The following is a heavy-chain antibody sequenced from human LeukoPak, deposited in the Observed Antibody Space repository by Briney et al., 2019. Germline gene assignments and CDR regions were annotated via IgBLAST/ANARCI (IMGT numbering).Heavy chain of an antibody. V-gene: IGHV3-33*01. Sequence: GGSLRLSCAASGFTFSIYGMHWVRQAPGKGLEWVAVIWYDGSKKYYADSVKGRFTISRDNSKNTLYLQMNSLRAEDTAVYYCARAPLDSSGYYYFDYWGQGTLVTVSS. CDR1: GFTFSIYG. CDR2: IWYDGSKK. D-gene: IGHD3-22*01. CDR3: ARAPLDSSGYYYFDY. J-gene: IGHJ4*02.